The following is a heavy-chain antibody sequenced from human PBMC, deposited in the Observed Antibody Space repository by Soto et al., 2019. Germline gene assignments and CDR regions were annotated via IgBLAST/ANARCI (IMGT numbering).Heavy chain of an antibody. V-gene: IGHV5-51*01. J-gene: IGHJ6*02. CDR2: IYPGDSDT. CDR1: GYSFTTYW. Sequence: PGESLKISCQASGYSFTTYWISWVRQMPGKGLEWMGIIYPGDSDTRYSPSFQGQVTISAGKSISTAYLQWSSLKASDTAIYYCARTAAAGKYYYGVDVWGQGTTVTVSS. D-gene: IGHD6-13*01. CDR3: ARTAAAGKYYYGVDV.